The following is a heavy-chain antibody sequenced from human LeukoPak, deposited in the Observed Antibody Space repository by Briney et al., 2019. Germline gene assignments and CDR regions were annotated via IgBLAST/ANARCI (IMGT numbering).Heavy chain of an antibody. D-gene: IGHD3-22*01. CDR1: GGSISSYY. Sequence: SETLSLTCTVSGGSISSYYWSWIRQPPGKGLEGIGYIYYSGSTNYNPSLKSRVTISVDTSKNQFSLKLSSVTAADTAVYYCARVIDSSGYWYYFDYWGQGTLVTVSS. J-gene: IGHJ4*02. CDR2: IYYSGST. CDR3: ARVIDSSGYWYYFDY. V-gene: IGHV4-59*01.